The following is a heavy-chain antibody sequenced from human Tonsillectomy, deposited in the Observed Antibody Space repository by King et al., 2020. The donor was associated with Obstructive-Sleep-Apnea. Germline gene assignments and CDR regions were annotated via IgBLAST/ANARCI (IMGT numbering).Heavy chain of an antibody. V-gene: IGHV4-39*07. CDR2: LYYSGST. CDR1: GGSISISSYY. D-gene: IGHD6-19*01. Sequence: QLQESGPGLVKPSETLSLTCTVSGGSISISSYYWGWIRQPPGKGLEWIGSLYYSGSTTYNPSLKSRVTISIDTSKTQFSLKLSSVTAADTAVYYCARVPYITGWSGWFDPWGQGTLVTVSS. CDR3: ARVPYITGWSGWFDP. J-gene: IGHJ5*02.